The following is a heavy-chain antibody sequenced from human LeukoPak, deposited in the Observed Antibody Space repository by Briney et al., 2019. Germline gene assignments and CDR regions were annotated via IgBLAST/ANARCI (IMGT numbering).Heavy chain of an antibody. CDR1: GGSFSGYY. D-gene: IGHD6-13*01. J-gene: IGHJ4*02. CDR2: INHSGST. CDR3: ARDLSIAGGVSAAARGDVLYYFDY. V-gene: IGHV4-34*01. Sequence: PLEILSLTCAVYGGSFSGYYWSWIRQPPGKGLEWIGEINHSGSTNYNPSLKSRVTISADTSKNQFSLKLSSVTAADTAVYYCARDLSIAGGVSAAARGDVLYYFDYWGQGTLVTVSS.